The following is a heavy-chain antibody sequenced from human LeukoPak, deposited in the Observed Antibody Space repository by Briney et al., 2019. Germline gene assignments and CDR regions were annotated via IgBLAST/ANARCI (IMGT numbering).Heavy chain of an antibody. CDR3: ARDRGWLQFEN. Sequence: GGSLRLSCTTSGFSFSNSWLNWVRQAPGKGLEWVAYINEDGSAKHYVDSVKGRFTISRDNAKNSLYLHMNSLRAEDTAVYYCARDRGWLQFENWGQGTLVTVAS. CDR2: INEDGSAK. J-gene: IGHJ4*02. V-gene: IGHV3-7*04. CDR1: GFSFSNSW. D-gene: IGHD5-24*01.